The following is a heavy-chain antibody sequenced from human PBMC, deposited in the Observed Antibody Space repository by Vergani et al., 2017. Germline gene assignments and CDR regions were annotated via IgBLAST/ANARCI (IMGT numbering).Heavy chain of an antibody. Sequence: EVQLVQCGAEVKKPGESLKISCKGSGYNFISYWIGWVRQLPGKGLEWMGVIYPGYSNTRSSPSIKGHVTGSAEKSISTAYLQWSSLKASDTAMYYCAKTAYVTYVACQCTNDAFDFWGQGTMVTVSS. J-gene: IGHJ3*01. CDR3: AKTAYVTYVACQCTNDAFDF. D-gene: IGHD2-8*01. CDR1: GYNFISYW. V-gene: IGHV5-51*03. CDR2: IYPGYSNT.